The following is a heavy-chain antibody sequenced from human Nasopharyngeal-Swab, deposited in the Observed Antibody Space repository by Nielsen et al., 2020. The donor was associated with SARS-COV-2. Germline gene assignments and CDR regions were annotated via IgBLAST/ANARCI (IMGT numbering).Heavy chain of an antibody. V-gene: IGHV1-2*06. CDR3: ARGWKFYPLSGDSFDI. D-gene: IGHD1-1*01. CDR2: INPNSGGT. Sequence: ASVKVSCKASGYTFTGYYMHWVRQAPGQGLEWMGRINPNSGGTNYAQKFQGRVTMTRDTSISTAYMELSRLRSDDTAVYYCARGWKFYPLSGDSFDIWGQGTMVTVSS. CDR1: GYTFTGYY. J-gene: IGHJ3*02.